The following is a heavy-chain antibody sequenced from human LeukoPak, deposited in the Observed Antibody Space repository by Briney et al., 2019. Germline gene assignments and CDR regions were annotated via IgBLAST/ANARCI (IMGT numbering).Heavy chain of an antibody. D-gene: IGHD2-15*01. Sequence: GGSLRLSCAASGFTFSSYGMSWVRQAPGKGLEWVSAISGSGGSTYYADSVKGRFTISRDNSKNTLYLQMNSLRAEDTAVYYCTRHQGAGGSGVDYWGQGTLVTVSS. V-gene: IGHV3-23*01. CDR2: ISGSGGST. CDR3: TRHQGAGGSGVDY. J-gene: IGHJ4*02. CDR1: GFTFSSYG.